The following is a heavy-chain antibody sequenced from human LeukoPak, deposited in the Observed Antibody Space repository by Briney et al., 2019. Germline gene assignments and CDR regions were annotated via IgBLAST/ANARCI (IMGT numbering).Heavy chain of an antibody. V-gene: IGHV4-4*07. J-gene: IGHJ4*02. CDR1: GDSISSYF. Sequence: SETLSLTCTVSGDSISSYFWSWIRQPAGKGLEWIGRLYSSGRTNYNPSLKSRLTMSVDTSKNQFSLHLRSVTAADTAMYYCARRRYGDYYFDYWGQGTLVTVSS. CDR2: LYSSGRT. D-gene: IGHD4-17*01. CDR3: ARRRYGDYYFDY.